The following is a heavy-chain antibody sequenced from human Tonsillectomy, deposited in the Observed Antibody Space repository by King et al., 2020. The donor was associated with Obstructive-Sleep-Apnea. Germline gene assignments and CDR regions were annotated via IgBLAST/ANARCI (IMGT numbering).Heavy chain of an antibody. D-gene: IGHD1-26*01. Sequence: VQLQESGPGLVKPSETLSLTCTVSGGSISSYYWSWIRQPPGKGLEWIGYIYYSGSTNYNPSLKSRVTISVDTSKNQFSLKLSSVTAAETAVYYCSRGGMGLFAGPVDYWGQGTLVTVSS. CDR1: GGSISSYY. J-gene: IGHJ4*02. CDR3: SRGGMGLFAGPVDY. CDR2: IYYSGST. V-gene: IGHV4-59*01.